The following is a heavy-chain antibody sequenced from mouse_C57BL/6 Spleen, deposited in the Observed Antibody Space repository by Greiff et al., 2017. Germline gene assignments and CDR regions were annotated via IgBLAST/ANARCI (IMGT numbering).Heavy chain of an antibody. CDR1: EYAFPSHD. Sequence: EVQVVESGGGLVQPGESLKLSCESTEYAFPSHDMSWVRKTPEKRLELVAAINSDGGSTYYPDTMERRFIISRDNTKQTRYLQMSSLRSEATALYYCARHGKGNAMDYWGQGTSVTVSS. J-gene: IGHJ4*01. CDR2: INSDGGST. V-gene: IGHV5-2*01. CDR3: ARHGKGNAMDY. D-gene: IGHD2-1*01.